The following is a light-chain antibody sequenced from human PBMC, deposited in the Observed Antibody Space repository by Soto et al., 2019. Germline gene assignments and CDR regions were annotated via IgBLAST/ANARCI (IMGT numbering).Light chain of an antibody. CDR3: QQYNSWPRP. CDR2: GAS. CDR1: QNLSRY. J-gene: IGKJ1*01. Sequence: EVVMMQSPATLSVSTGEGATLSCRASQNLSRYFLAWYQHKPGQAPRLLIYGASSRATGIPARFSGSGSGTEFTLPITSLQSEDFAVYYCQQYNSWPRPFGQGTKV. V-gene: IGKV3-15*01.